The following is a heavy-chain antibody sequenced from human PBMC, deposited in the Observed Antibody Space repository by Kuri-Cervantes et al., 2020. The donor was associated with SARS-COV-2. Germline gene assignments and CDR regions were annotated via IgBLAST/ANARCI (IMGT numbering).Heavy chain of an antibody. J-gene: IGHJ4*02. V-gene: IGHV3-53*01. CDR2: IYNVGST. D-gene: IGHD1-26*01. Sequence: GESLKISCAASGFTVSSNYMSWVRQAPGKGLECVSVIYNVGSTYYAESVKGRFTISRDDSKNTLYLQMNSLRAEDTAVYYCARGKVSGTYFGYFDYWGPGTLVTGYS. CDR3: ARGKVSGTYFGYFDY. CDR1: GFTVSSNY.